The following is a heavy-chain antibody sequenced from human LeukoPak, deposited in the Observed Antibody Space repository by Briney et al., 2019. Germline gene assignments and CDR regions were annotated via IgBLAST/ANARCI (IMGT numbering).Heavy chain of an antibody. V-gene: IGHV3-74*01. Sequence: PGGSLRLSCAASGFTFSRYWMHWVRQAPGKGLVWVSRINGDGSTTSYADSVKGGFTISRDNAKNTLYLQKNSLRAEDTAVYYCATGNYYDSRGYYTFGHWGQGTLVTVSS. J-gene: IGHJ1*01. CDR2: INGDGSTT. CDR1: GFTFSRYW. CDR3: ATGNYYDSRGYYTFGH. D-gene: IGHD3-22*01.